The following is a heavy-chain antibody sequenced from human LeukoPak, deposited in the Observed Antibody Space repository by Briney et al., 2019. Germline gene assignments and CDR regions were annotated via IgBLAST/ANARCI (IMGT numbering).Heavy chain of an antibody. CDR1: EFTFSSNT. Sequence: GGSLRLSCAASEFTFSSNTMHWVRQAPGKGLEWVAFITYDGSKKYYADSVKGRFTISRDNSKNTLYLQMNSLRSEDTAVYYCARGRRRSSWYWFDPWGQGTLVTVSS. V-gene: IGHV3-30-3*01. J-gene: IGHJ5*02. CDR2: ITYDGSKK. D-gene: IGHD6-13*01. CDR3: ARGRRRSSWYWFDP.